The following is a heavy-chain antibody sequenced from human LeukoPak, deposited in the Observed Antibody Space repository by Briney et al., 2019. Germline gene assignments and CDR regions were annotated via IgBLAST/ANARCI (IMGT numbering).Heavy chain of an antibody. J-gene: IGHJ6*02. CDR2: IYPGDSET. CDR3: ARTSGSRDYYYYYGMDV. CDR1: GYNLGTYW. D-gene: IGHD5-18*01. Sequence: GESLKISCKGSGYNLGTYWIGWVRQMPGEGLEWMGIIYPGDSETRYNASFQGQVTISADKSISTAYLQWSSLKASDTAMYYCARTSGSRDYYYYYGMDVWGQGTTVTVSS. V-gene: IGHV5-51*01.